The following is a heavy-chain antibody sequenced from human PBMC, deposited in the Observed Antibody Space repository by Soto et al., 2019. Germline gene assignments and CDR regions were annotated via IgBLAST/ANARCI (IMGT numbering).Heavy chain of an antibody. D-gene: IGHD3-10*01. Sequence: QVQLQESGPGLVKPSQTLSLSCSVSSGSLSSGDHYWRWLRQFPGKGLEWIGYIYYSGTDYYNPSRKSRGTISVDTSKNQFSLTLSSVTAADTAVDYCARDNYDSGRIRIFDYWGQGTLVTVSS. V-gene: IGHV4-30-4*01. CDR2: IYYSGTD. CDR1: SGSLSSGDHY. CDR3: ARDNYDSGRIRIFDY. J-gene: IGHJ4*02.